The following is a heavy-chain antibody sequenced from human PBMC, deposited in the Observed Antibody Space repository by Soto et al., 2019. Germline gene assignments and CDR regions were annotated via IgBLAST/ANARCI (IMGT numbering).Heavy chain of an antibody. CDR1: GFTFSSYA. V-gene: IGHV3-30-3*01. D-gene: IGHD3-10*01. Sequence: QVQLVESGGGVVQPGRSLRLSCAASGFTFSSYAMHWVRQAPGKGLEWVAVISYDGSNKYYADSVKGRFTISRDNSKNTLYLQMTSLRAEDTAVYYCARGLGSGSYNDYWGQGTLVTVSS. CDR2: ISYDGSNK. J-gene: IGHJ4*02. CDR3: ARGLGSGSYNDY.